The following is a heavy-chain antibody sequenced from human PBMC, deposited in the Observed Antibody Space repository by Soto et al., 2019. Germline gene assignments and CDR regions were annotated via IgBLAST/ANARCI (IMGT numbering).Heavy chain of an antibody. Sequence: SVKVSCKASGGTFSSYAISWVRQAPGQGLEWMGGIIPIFGTANYAQKFQGRVTITADESTSTAYMELSSLRSEDTAVYYCARSPVLYVGWFDPWGQGTLVTVS. CDR1: GGTFSSYA. V-gene: IGHV1-69*13. CDR3: ARSPVLYVGWFDP. J-gene: IGHJ5*02. D-gene: IGHD1-26*01. CDR2: IIPIFGTA.